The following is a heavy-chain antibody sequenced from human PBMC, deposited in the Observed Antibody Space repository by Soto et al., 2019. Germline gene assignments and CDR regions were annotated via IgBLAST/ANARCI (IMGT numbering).Heavy chain of an antibody. CDR3: ARFGGYCSSTSCLNWFDT. Sequence: SETLSLTCTVSGGSISSYYWSWIRQPPGKGLEWIGYIYYSGSTNYNPSLKSRVTISVDTSKNQFSLKLSSVTAADTAVYYCARFGGYCSSTSCLNWFDTWGQGTLVTVSS. CDR1: GGSISSYY. D-gene: IGHD2-2*01. V-gene: IGHV4-59*01. CDR2: IYYSGST. J-gene: IGHJ5*02.